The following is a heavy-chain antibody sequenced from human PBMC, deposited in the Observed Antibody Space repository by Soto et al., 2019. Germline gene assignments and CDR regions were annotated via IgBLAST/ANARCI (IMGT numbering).Heavy chain of an antibody. CDR1: GLNFNNYG. CDR2: IWYDGRRK. D-gene: IGHD2-21*02. V-gene: IGHV3-33*01. J-gene: IGHJ6*01. CDR3: ASEEQIVVGTSSLYYSDLDV. Sequence: LRLSCAASGLNFNNYGMHWVRQAPGPGLECVAFIWYDGRRKYYANSVNGRLTISTDNSKNTLYLQMISLRAEDTSGYYCASEEQIVVGTSSLYYSDLDVWGQGTTGTV.